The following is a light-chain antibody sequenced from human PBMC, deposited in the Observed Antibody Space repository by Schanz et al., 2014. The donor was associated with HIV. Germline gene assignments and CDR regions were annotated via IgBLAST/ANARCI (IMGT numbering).Light chain of an antibody. CDR1: SSDVGGYDF. Sequence: QSALTQPASVSGSLGQSVTVSCTGTSSDVGGYDFVSWYQQHPGKAPKLLIYDVSNRSAGVSNRFSASKSGNTASLTISGLQAEDEADYYCGSFAGSNIPWVFGGGTKLTVL. J-gene: IGLJ3*02. CDR2: DVS. V-gene: IGLV2-14*01. CDR3: GSFAGSNIPWV.